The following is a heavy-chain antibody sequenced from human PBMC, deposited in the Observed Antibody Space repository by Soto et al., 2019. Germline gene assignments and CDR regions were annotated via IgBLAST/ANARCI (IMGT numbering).Heavy chain of an antibody. V-gene: IGHV3-33*01. J-gene: IGHJ6*02. CDR3: ARESVVRGVIAVSRYYYYGMDV. CDR1: GFTFSSYG. Sequence: GGSLRLSCAASGFTFSSYGMHWVRQAPGKGLEWVAVIWYDGSNKYYADSVKGRFTISRDNSKNTLYLQMNSLRAEDTAVYYCARESVVRGVIAVSRYYYYGMDVWGQGTTVTVSS. D-gene: IGHD3-10*01. CDR2: IWYDGSNK.